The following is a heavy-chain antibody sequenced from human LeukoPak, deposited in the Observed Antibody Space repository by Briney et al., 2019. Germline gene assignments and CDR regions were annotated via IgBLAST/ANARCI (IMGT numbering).Heavy chain of an antibody. CDR1: GGSFSGYY. CDR3: ASGLPSLTFGGVIEGYYFDY. J-gene: IGHJ4*02. V-gene: IGHV4-34*01. CDR2: INHSGST. Sequence: SETLSLTCAVYGGSFSGYYWSWIRQPPGKGLEWIGEINHSGSTYYNPSLKSRVTISVDRSKNQFSLKLSSVTAADTAVYYCASGLPSLTFGGVIEGYYFDYWGQGTLVTVSS. D-gene: IGHD3-16*02.